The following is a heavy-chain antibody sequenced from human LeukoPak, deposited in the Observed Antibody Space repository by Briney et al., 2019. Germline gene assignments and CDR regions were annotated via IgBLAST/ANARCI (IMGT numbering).Heavy chain of an antibody. CDR1: GSTVSSNY. Sequence: GGSLRLSCAASGSTVSSNYMSWVRQAPGKGLEWVSVIYSGGSTYYADSVKGRFTISRDNSKNTLYLQMNSLRAEDTAVYYCARDHRVGYYYYGMDVWGQGTTVTVSS. D-gene: IGHD2-2*01. CDR2: IYSGGST. CDR3: ARDHRVGYYYYGMDV. J-gene: IGHJ6*02. V-gene: IGHV3-66*01.